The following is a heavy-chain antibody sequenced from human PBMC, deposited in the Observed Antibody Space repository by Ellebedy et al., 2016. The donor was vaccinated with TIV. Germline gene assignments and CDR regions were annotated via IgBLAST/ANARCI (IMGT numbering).Heavy chain of an antibody. CDR2: INPIGGST. CDR1: GYTFTSYH. J-gene: IGHJ4*02. D-gene: IGHD4/OR15-4a*01. V-gene: IGHV1-46*01. CDR3: ARGYGDFDY. Sequence: ASVKVSCKTSGYTFTSYHIHWVRQAPGQGLEWLGIINPIGGSTTYAQKFQCRVTMTRDKSTSTVYMDLSSLRSDDTAIYYCARGYGDFDYWGQGTLVTVSS.